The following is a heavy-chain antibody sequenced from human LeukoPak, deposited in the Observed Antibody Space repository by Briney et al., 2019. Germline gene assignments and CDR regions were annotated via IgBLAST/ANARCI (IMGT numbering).Heavy chain of an antibody. D-gene: IGHD3-16*01. CDR3: ARGGSPCFDP. J-gene: IGHJ5*02. V-gene: IGHV4-31*03. CDR2: IYYGGNT. CDR1: GGSISNGGFY. Sequence: PSETLSLTCTVSGGSISNGGFYWSWIRQHPGKGLEWIGYIYYGGNTYYNPSLKSRVTISVDTSKNQFSLKLSSVTAADTAVYYWARGGSPCFDPWGQGTLVTGSS.